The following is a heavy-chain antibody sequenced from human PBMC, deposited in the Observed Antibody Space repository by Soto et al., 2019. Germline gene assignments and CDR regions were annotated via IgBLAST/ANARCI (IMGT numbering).Heavy chain of an antibody. Sequence: GGSLRLSCAASGFTFSRYWMSWVRQAPGKGLEWVANIKQDGSEKYYVDSVKGRFTISRDNAKNSLYLQMNSLRAEDTAVYYCARDLRTAYSYGSAPPPAAYFDYWGQGTLVTVSS. CDR1: GFTFSRYW. J-gene: IGHJ4*02. V-gene: IGHV3-7*05. D-gene: IGHD3-10*01. CDR3: ARDLRTAYSYGSAPPPAAYFDY. CDR2: IKQDGSEK.